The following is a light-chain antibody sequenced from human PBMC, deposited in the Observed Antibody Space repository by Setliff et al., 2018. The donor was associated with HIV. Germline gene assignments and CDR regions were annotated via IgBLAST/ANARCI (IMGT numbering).Light chain of an antibody. CDR1: SSDVGGYNF. V-gene: IGLV2-23*01. CDR2: EDS. Sequence: QSALTQPASASGSPGQSITISCTGTSSDVGGYNFVSWYQQHPGKAPKLIIYEDSKRPSGVSNRFSGSKSGNTASLTISGLQADDEADYYCCSYAGRISWVFGGGTKVTVL. J-gene: IGLJ3*02. CDR3: CSYAGRISWV.